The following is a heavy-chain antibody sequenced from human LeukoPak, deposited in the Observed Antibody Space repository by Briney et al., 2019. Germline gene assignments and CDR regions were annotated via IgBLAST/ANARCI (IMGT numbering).Heavy chain of an antibody. CDR3: ARDSHRGFWSGYLCDY. D-gene: IGHD3-3*01. Sequence: ASVKVSCKVSGYTLTELSMHWVRQAPGKGLEWMGGFDPEDGETIYAQKFQGRVTMTEDTSTDTAYMELSSLRSEDTAVYYCARDSHRGFWSGYLCDYWGQGTLVTVSS. CDR2: FDPEDGET. J-gene: IGHJ4*02. CDR1: GYTLTELS. V-gene: IGHV1-24*01.